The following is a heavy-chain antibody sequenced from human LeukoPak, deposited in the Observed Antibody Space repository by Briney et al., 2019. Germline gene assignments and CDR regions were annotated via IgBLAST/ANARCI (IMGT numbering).Heavy chain of an antibody. Sequence: SETLSLTCTVSGGSISSSSYYWGWIRQPPGEGLEWIGSIYYSGSTYYNPSLKSRVTISVDTSKNQFSLKPSSVTAADTAVYYCARLYGDYVLADYWGQGTLVTVSS. J-gene: IGHJ4*02. CDR3: ARLYGDYVLADY. D-gene: IGHD4-17*01. V-gene: IGHV4-39*01. CDR2: IYYSGST. CDR1: GGSISSSSYY.